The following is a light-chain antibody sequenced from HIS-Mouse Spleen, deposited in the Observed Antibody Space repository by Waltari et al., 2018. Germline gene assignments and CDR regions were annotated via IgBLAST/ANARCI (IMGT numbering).Light chain of an antibody. J-gene: IGLJ2*01. V-gene: IGLV3-10*01. CDR2: EDS. Sequence: SYELTQPPSVSVSPGQTARITCSGDALPKKYAYWYQQKLGQATVLVIYEDSKRPSGIPERFSGSSSGTMATLTISGAQVEDEADYYCYSTDSSGNHRVFGGGTKLTVL. CDR3: YSTDSSGNHRV. CDR1: ALPKKY.